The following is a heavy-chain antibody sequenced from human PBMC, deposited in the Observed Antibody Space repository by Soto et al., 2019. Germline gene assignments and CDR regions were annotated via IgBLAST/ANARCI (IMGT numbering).Heavy chain of an antibody. V-gene: IGHV3-33*06. D-gene: IGHD3-16*01. CDR2: IWYDGSNT. CDR1: GFIFSSFG. Sequence: PGGSLRLSCAASGFIFSSFGMHWVRQAPGKGLEWVAHIWYDGSNTYYADSVKGRFTISRDNSRNTVYLQMNSLRAEDTAVYHCVKNGDFDYDAFDVWGQGTVVTVSS. CDR3: VKNGDFDYDAFDV. J-gene: IGHJ3*01.